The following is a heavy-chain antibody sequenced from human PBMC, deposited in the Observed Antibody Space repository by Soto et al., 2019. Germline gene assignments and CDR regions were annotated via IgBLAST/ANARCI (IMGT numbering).Heavy chain of an antibody. CDR2: INPNSGGT. CDR1: GYTFTGYY. D-gene: IGHD6-13*01. J-gene: IGHJ5*02. CDR3: ARGQQPVMNWFDP. V-gene: IGHV1-2*04. Sequence: ASVKVSCKASGYTFTGYYMHWVRQAPGQGIEWMGRINPNSGGTNYAQKFQGWVTMTRDTSISTAYMELSRLRSDDTALYYCARGQQPVMNWFDPWGQGTLVTVSS.